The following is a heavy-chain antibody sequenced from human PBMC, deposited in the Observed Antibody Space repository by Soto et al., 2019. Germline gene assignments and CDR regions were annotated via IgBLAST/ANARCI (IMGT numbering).Heavy chain of an antibody. CDR1: GYSFINYA. CDR2: INAASGNT. V-gene: IGHV1-3*01. CDR3: ARGQSSGWTALDS. J-gene: IGHJ4*02. Sequence: ASVKVSCKASGYSFINYAIFWVRQAPGQRLEWMGWINAASGNTKYSQKFQGRVTITRDTLASTAYMELSSLRSEDTAIYYCARGQSSGWTALDSWGQGALVTVPS. D-gene: IGHD6-25*01.